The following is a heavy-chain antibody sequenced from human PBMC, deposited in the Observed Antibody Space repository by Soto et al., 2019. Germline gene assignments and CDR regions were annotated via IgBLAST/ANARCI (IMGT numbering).Heavy chain of an antibody. CDR2: IIPTLGTT. J-gene: IGHJ6*02. CDR1: GGSFSKFA. Sequence: QVQLVQSGTEVKTPGSSVKVSCKASGGSFSKFAINWVRQAPGQGLEWMGGIIPTLGTTDYAHKFQGRVTINADEATETAYMELSGLGSEEKAVYYCARDDATHCGDDCYRYFYYGMDVWGQGTTVTVSS. CDR3: ARDDATHCGDDCYRYFYYGMDV. D-gene: IGHD2-21*02. V-gene: IGHV1-69*01.